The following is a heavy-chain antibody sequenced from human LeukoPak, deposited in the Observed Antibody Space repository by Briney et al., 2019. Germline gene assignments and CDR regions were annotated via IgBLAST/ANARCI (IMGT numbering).Heavy chain of an antibody. CDR1: RYTFTLSY. Sequence: SVKVPCNASRYTFTLSYNHWATHAPAQALECMGWSIPHSGGTNYEQKFQGRVTMTRDTSISTAYMELTSIKSDDTAVYYCARSPMYYYESTSFDYWGQGTLVTVSS. CDR2: SIPHSGGT. V-gene: IGHV1-2*02. D-gene: IGHD3-22*01. CDR3: ARSPMYYYESTSFDY. J-gene: IGHJ4*02.